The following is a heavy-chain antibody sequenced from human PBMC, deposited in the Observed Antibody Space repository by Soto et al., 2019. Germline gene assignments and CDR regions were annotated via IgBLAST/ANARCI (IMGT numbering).Heavy chain of an antibody. D-gene: IGHD1-26*01. CDR3: ARGATPCYAKDV. Sequence: QVQLVQSGAEVKKPGASVRVSCKASGYTFTSNGINWVRQAPGQGLEWMGWISAYNGNTNSAQKLQGRLTMTTHTSTMTAYMELRGVGADDMAVYYCARGATPCYAKDVLGQGSTVTVSS. V-gene: IGHV1-18*03. CDR1: GYTFTSNG. J-gene: IGHJ6*01. CDR2: ISAYNGNT.